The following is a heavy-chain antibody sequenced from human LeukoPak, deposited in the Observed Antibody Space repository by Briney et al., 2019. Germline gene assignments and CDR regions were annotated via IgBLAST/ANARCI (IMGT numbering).Heavy chain of an antibody. CDR2: INDDCGST. J-gene: IGHJ4*02. CDR3: AKDRVRGALEY. CDR1: GFTLSRYG. D-gene: IGHD3-16*01. Sequence: GGSLRLSCAASGFTLSRYGMRWVRPAPGRGVEGVSRINDDCGSTFDADSVKGRFTISRDHYENTMYLQMNSLRAEDTAVYYCAKDRVRGALEYWGQGTLVTVSP. V-gene: IGHV3-23*01.